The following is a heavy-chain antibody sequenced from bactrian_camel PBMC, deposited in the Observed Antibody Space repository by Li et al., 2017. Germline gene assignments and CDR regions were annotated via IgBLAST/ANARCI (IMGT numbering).Heavy chain of an antibody. V-gene: IGHV3S6*01. Sequence: HVQLVESGGGLVQPGGSLRLACAASGIATTSYFATYWMSWVRQAPGNGLEWGCSISGDGSKTYYADSVRGRFTSSRDNAKNTVALQMNSLKSEDTGLYYCASGRSPGAWFTGGYWGQGTQVTVS. D-gene: IGHD2*01. CDR1: GIATTSYFATYW. CDR2: ISGDGSKT. J-gene: IGHJ6*01. CDR3: ASGRSPGAWFTGGY.